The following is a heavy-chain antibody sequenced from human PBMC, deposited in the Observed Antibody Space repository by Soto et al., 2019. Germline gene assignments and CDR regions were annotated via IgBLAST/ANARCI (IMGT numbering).Heavy chain of an antibody. CDR3: AKEGGPWVLVATSYFDF. J-gene: IGHJ4*02. CDR1: GVTFSTYG. V-gene: IGHV3-30*18. CDR2: ISYAGGSK. D-gene: IGHD2-15*01. Sequence: QVQLVESGGGVVQPGRSLRLSCAAAGVTFSTYGIHWVRQALGKGLEWVAVISYAGGSKYYADAVKVRFTNSRDNSTNTLYLQMNSLRAADTAVYYCAKEGGPWVLVATSYFDFWGQGTLVTVSS.